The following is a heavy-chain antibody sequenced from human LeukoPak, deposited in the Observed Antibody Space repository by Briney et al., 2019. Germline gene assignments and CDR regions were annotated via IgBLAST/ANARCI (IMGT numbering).Heavy chain of an antibody. J-gene: IGHJ6*02. CDR1: GFTFSSYD. D-gene: IGHD3-10*01. Sequence: RPGGSLRLSCAASGFTFSSYDMHWVRQATGKGLEWVSAIGTAGDTYYPASVKGRFTISRENAKNSLYLQMNSLRAGDTAVYYCARGTYGSGMDVWGQGTTVTVSS. V-gene: IGHV3-13*01. CDR2: IGTAGDT. CDR3: ARGTYGSGMDV.